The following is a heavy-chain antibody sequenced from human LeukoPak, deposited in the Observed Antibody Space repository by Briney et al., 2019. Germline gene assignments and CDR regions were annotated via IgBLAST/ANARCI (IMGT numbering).Heavy chain of an antibody. CDR3: ARGYCSNTSCRYNWFDP. D-gene: IGHD2-2*01. V-gene: IGHV4-59*01. CDR2: IYYSGST. Sequence: TSETLSLTCTVFGGSISSYCWSWIRQPPGRGLEWIGYIYYSGSTDYNPSLKSRVTISVDTSKNQFSLKLSSVTAADTAVYYCARGYCSNTSCRYNWFDPWGQGSLVTVSS. J-gene: IGHJ5*02. CDR1: GGSISSYC.